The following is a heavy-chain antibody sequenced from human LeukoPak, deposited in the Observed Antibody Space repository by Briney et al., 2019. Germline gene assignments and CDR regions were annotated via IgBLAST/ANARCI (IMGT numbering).Heavy chain of an antibody. Sequence: KPSETLSLTCAVYGGSFSGYYWSWIRQPPGKGLEWIGEINHSGSTNYNPSLKSRVTISVDTSKNQFSLKLSSVTAADTAVYYCARGRTYGMDVWGQGTTVTVSS. J-gene: IGHJ6*02. V-gene: IGHV4-34*01. CDR3: ARGRTYGMDV. CDR1: GGSFSGYY. CDR2: INHSGST.